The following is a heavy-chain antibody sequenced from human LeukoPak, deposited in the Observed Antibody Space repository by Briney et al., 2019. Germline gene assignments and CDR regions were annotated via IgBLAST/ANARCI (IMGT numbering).Heavy chain of an antibody. CDR3: ARDRDGNPDERFDY. J-gene: IGHJ4*02. Sequence: GASVKVSCKASGYTFTGYYMHWVRQAPGQGLEWMGWINPNSGGTNYAQKFQGRVTMTRDTSISTAYMELSRLRSDDTAVYYCARDRDGNPDERFDYWGQGTLVTVSS. CDR2: INPNSGGT. V-gene: IGHV1-2*02. D-gene: IGHD4-23*01. CDR1: GYTFTGYY.